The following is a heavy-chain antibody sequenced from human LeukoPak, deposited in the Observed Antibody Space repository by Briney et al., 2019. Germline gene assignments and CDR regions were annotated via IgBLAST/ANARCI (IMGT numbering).Heavy chain of an antibody. V-gene: IGHV4-38-2*02. CDR2: IYYSGST. CDR3: ARGKSRGSRIDY. CDR1: AYSISSGYY. D-gene: IGHD1-26*01. J-gene: IGHJ4*02. Sequence: PSETLSLTCTVSAYSISSGYYWGWIRQTPGKGLEWIGSIYYSGSTYYNPSLKSRVTISVDTSKNQFSLKLRSVTAADTAVYYCARGKSRGSRIDYWGQGTLVTVSS.